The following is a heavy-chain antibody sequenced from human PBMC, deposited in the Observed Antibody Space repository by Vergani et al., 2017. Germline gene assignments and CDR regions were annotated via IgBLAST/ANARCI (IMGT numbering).Heavy chain of an antibody. D-gene: IGHD3/OR15-3a*01. J-gene: IGHJ6*03. Sequence: QLQLQESHSRLVNPPQTLSLTCTLSGDAISRDTYSWNWVRQPPGKPLEWIGSVYYSGTTYYNPSLGGRVTMSIDKSKNHFSLTLTSVTAADSAFYFCARGQTGYSRDWSTYFFYMDVWGKGTTVTVSS. CDR2: VYYSGTT. CDR3: ARGQTGYSRDWSTYFFYMDV. V-gene: IGHV4-30-2*01. CDR1: GDAISRDTYS.